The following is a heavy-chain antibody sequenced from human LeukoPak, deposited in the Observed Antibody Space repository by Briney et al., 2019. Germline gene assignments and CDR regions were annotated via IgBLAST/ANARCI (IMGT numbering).Heavy chain of an antibody. CDR1: GASVSGSPYY. J-gene: IGHJ4*02. CDR2: IYSSGST. Sequence: SETLSLTCTVSGASVSGSPYYWGWIRQPPGKGLEWIGSIYSSGSTYYNPSLKSRVTISIDTSKNQFSLNLSSVTAADTAVYYCARSRTPLRYFDWLYWGQGTLVTVSS. CDR3: ARSRTPLRYFDWLY. D-gene: IGHD3-9*01. V-gene: IGHV4-39*07.